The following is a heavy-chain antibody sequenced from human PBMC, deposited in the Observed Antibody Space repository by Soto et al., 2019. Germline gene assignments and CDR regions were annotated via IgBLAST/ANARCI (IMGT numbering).Heavy chain of an antibody. V-gene: IGHV4-31*03. D-gene: IGHD5-12*01. CDR2: IYYSGST. CDR1: GGSISSGGYY. CDR3: ARVGMATIADFDY. Sequence: PSETLSLTCTVSGGSISSGGYYWSWIRQHPGKGLEWIGYIYYSGSTYYNPSLKSRVTISADTSKNQFSLKLSSVTAADTAVYYCARVGMATIADFDYWGQGTLVTVSS. J-gene: IGHJ4*02.